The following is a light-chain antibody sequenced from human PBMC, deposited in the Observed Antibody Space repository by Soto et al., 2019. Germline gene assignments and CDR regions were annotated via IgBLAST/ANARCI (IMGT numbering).Light chain of an antibody. J-gene: IGLJ2*01. CDR3: SSYTSSSTLEVV. CDR2: DVS. V-gene: IGLV2-14*01. Sequence: QSALTQPASVSGPPGQSITISCTGTSSDVGGYNYVSWYQQHPGKAPKLMIYDVSNRPSGVSNRFSGSKSGNTASLTISGLQAEDEADYYCSSYTSSSTLEVVFGGGTKVTVL. CDR1: SSDVGGYNY.